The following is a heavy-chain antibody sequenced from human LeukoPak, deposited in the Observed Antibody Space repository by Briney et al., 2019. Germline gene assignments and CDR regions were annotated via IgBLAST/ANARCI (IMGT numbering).Heavy chain of an antibody. CDR1: GFTFSSYA. Sequence: GGSLRLSCAASGFTFSSYAMHWVRQAPGKGLEWVAVISYDGSNKYYADSVKGRFTISRDNSKNTLYLQVNSLRAEDTAVYYCARADDSRPESYFDYWGQGTLVTVSS. D-gene: IGHD3-16*01. V-gene: IGHV3-30-3*01. CDR2: ISYDGSNK. CDR3: ARADDSRPESYFDY. J-gene: IGHJ4*02.